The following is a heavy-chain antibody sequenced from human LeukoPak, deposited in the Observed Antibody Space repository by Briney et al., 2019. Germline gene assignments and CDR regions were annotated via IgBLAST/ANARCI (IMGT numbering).Heavy chain of an antibody. D-gene: IGHD2-2*01. Sequence: ASVKVSCKASGYTFTGYYMHWVRQAPGQGLEWMGRINPNSGGTNYAQKFQGRVTMTRDTSISTAYMQLSRLRSDDTAVYYCAREDYSSTSCYWGVDYWGQGTLVTVSS. CDR3: AREDYSSTSCYWGVDY. J-gene: IGHJ4*02. CDR1: GYTFTGYY. V-gene: IGHV1-2*06. CDR2: INPNSGGT.